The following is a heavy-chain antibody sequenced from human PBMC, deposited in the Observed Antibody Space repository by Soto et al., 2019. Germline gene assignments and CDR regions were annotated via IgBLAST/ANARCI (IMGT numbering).Heavy chain of an antibody. CDR2: ISAYNGNT. D-gene: IGHD5-12*01. Sequence: GASVKVSCKASGYTFTSYGISWVRQAPGQGLEWMGWISAYNGNTNYAQKLQGRVTMTTDTSTSTAYMELRSLRSDDTAVYYCAGSRDGYNLHYYYGMDVWGQGTTVTVSS. CDR3: AGSRDGYNLHYYYGMDV. CDR1: GYTFTSYG. V-gene: IGHV1-18*01. J-gene: IGHJ6*02.